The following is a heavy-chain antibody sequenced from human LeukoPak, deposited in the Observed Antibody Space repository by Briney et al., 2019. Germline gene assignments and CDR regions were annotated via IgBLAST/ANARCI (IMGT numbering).Heavy chain of an antibody. CDR1: GGSISIYY. CDR2: INHSGST. Sequence: PSETLSLTCTVSGGSISIYYWSWIRQPPGKGLEWIGEINHSGSTNYNPSLKSRVTISVDTSKNQFSLKLSSVTAADTAVYYCARTSVVPAAYFDYWGQGTLVTVSS. V-gene: IGHV4-34*01. CDR3: ARTSVVPAAYFDY. J-gene: IGHJ4*02. D-gene: IGHD2-2*01.